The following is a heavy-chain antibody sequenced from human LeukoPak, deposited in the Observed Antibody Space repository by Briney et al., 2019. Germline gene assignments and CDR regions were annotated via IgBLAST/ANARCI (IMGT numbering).Heavy chain of an antibody. CDR1: GYTFTSYA. J-gene: IGHJ4*02. D-gene: IGHD6-13*01. Sequence: GASVKVSCKASGYTFTSYAMHWVRQAPGQRLEWMGWINAGNGNTKYSQKFQGRVTITRDTSASTAYMELSSLRSEDTAVYYCARVRIAAAGTLGYWGQGTLVTVSS. V-gene: IGHV1-3*01. CDR3: ARVRIAAAGTLGY. CDR2: INAGNGNT.